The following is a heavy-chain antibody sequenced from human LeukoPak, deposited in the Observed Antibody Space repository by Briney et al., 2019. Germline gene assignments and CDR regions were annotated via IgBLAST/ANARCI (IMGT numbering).Heavy chain of an antibody. V-gene: IGHV4-34*01. CDR1: GGSFSDYY. CDR2: INDSGST. D-gene: IGHD3-22*01. CDR3: ARVQDYDSRGHCLGY. Sequence: SETLSLTCAAYGGSFSDYYWSWIRQPPGKGLEWIGEINDSGSTNYNPSLKSRVTISVDTSKNQFSLKVNSVTAADTAVYYCARVQDYDSRGHCLGYWGQGILVTVSS. J-gene: IGHJ4*02.